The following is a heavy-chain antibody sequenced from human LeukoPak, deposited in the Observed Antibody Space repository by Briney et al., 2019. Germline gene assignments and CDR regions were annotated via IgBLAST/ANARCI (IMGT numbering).Heavy chain of an antibody. J-gene: IGHJ4*02. D-gene: IGHD3-22*01. V-gene: IGHV3-23*01. CDR3: AKSTGPNYLDTSGYFSLDY. CDR1: GFTFTNSA. CDR2: ISGSGETT. Sequence: GGSLRLSCAASGFTFTNSAMTWVRQAPGKGLEWVSGISGSGETTYYADSVKGRFTISRDNADNTVYLQMNSLRGEDTAVYYCAKSTGPNYLDTSGYFSLDYWGQGVLVTVSS.